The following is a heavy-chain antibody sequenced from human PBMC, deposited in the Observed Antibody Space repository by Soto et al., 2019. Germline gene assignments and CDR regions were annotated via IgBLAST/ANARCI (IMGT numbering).Heavy chain of an antibody. Sequence: SATLSLTCTVSGGSICSDIHYWGWIRQPPGKGLEWFGTIYYSGNIYNNPSLRSRVTISMDTSKNQFSLRLTSVTAADTAVYYCARHTDCGSGSSCLGSDNMDTDAFDIWGQGTMVT. J-gene: IGHJ3*02. V-gene: IGHV4-39*01. D-gene: IGHD3-10*01. CDR1: GGSICSDIHY. CDR2: IYYSGNI. CDR3: ARHTDCGSGSSCLGSDNMDTDAFDI.